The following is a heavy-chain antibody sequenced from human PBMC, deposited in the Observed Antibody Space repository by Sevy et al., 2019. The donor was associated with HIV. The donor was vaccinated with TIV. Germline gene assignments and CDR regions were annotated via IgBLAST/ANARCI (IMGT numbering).Heavy chain of an antibody. D-gene: IGHD3-16*01. CDR3: AGGDTTMITDLDY. J-gene: IGHJ4*02. Sequence: GGSLRLSCAASGLTLTTTGMSWVRQAPGKGLEWVAGVTSDGTTYYADSVRYRFTVSRDNSKNTLYLQLNSLRADDTAVFYCAGGDTTMITDLDYWGQGTLVTVSS. CDR1: GLTLTTTG. CDR2: VTSDGTT. V-gene: IGHV3-23*01.